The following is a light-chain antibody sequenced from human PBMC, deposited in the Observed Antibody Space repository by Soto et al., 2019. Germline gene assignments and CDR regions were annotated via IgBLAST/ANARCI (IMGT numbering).Light chain of an antibody. J-gene: IGKJ3*01. CDR3: MQALNSPLT. CDR2: LGS. V-gene: IGKV2-28*01. CDR1: QSLMHTNGYNF. Sequence: DIVMTQSPLSLPVTPGQPASISCRSSQSLMHTNGYNFVDWSLQKPGQSPQLLIYLGSNPSSGVPDRFRGSGSGTECPLKISRVEAEDVGVYYCMQALNSPLTFGPGTKWDI.